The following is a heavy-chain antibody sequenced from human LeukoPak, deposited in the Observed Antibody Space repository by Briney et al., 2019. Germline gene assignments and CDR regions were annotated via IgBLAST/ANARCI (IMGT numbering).Heavy chain of an antibody. CDR3: AKDPSLWFGELSGGGWY. V-gene: IGHV3-30*02. D-gene: IGHD3-10*01. CDR2: IGYDGTDK. CDR1: GFTFSYYG. J-gene: IGHJ4*02. Sequence: AGGSLRLSCAASGFTFSYYGMHWVRQAPGKGLEWVTFIGYDGTDKYYADSVKGRFTISRDNSKNTLYLQMNSLRAEDTAVYYCAKDPSLWFGELSGGGWYWGQGTLVTVSS.